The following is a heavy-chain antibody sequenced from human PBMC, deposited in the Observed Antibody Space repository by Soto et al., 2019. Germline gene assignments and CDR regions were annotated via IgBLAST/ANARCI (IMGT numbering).Heavy chain of an antibody. CDR3: ARDRATGFGSVVRRNWLDP. Sequence: QIQLVQSGAEVKKPGASVRVSCMTSGYIFTTSAMHWVRLAPGQRLEWLGWNKTGNGNTQYSQNFQGRVTITRDTSAKTAYLELSSLRSEDTAVYYCARDRATGFGSVVRRNWLDPWGQGTLVTVSS. V-gene: IGHV1-3*04. CDR1: GYIFTTSA. J-gene: IGHJ5*02. D-gene: IGHD2-15*01. CDR2: NKTGNGNT.